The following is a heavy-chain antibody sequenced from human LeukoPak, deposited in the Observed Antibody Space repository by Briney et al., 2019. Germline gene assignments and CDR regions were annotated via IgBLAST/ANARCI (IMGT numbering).Heavy chain of an antibody. CDR3: ARHGSDWTFDY. D-gene: IGHD6-19*01. Sequence: PSETLSLTCTVSGXSISTYYWSWIRQSPGKGLERIGYIDYSGSTNYNPSLKSRVTISIDTSKNQFSLKVSSVTAEDTAVYYCARHGSDWTFDYWGQGTLVTVSS. CDR2: IDYSGST. V-gene: IGHV4-59*08. CDR1: GXSISTYY. J-gene: IGHJ4*02.